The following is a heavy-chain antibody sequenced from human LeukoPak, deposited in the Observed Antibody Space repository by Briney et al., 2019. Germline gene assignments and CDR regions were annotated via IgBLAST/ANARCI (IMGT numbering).Heavy chain of an antibody. V-gene: IGHV4-39*01. J-gene: IGHJ4*02. D-gene: IGHD3-3*01. CDR2: IYYSGNT. CDR3: ARRITIFGVVNHGYYFDY. CDR1: GGSISSSSYY. Sequence: PSETLSLTCTVSGGSISSSSYYWGWIRQPPGKGLEWIGSIYYSGNTYYNPSLKSRVTISVDTSKNQFSLKLSSVTAADTAVYYCARRITIFGVVNHGYYFDYWGQGTLVTVSS.